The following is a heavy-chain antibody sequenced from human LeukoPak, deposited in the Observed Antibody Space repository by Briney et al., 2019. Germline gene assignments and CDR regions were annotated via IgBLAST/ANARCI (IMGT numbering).Heavy chain of an antibody. CDR2: IRSDGSDK. CDR1: GFTFSGYD. J-gene: IGHJ4*02. D-gene: IGHD6-13*01. V-gene: IGHV3-33*06. Sequence: GRSLGLSCAASGFTFSGYDMHWVRQAPGKGPEWVALIRSDGSDKYYADSVKGRFTISRDNSKNTLLLQMNSLRAEDTAVYYCAKDIAAAGGPCAYWGRGTLVTVSS. CDR3: AKDIAAAGGPCAY.